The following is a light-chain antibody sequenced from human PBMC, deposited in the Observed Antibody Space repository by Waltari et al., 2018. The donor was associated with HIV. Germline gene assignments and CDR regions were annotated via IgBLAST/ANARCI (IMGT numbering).Light chain of an antibody. CDR2: GAS. CDR3: QQFAGSVWT. Sequence: EIVLTQSPGTLSLSPGERATLYCRASQSVSDSYLVWYQQKPGQAPRLLIYGASNRATGIPDRFSGSGSGTDFTLTISRLDHEDFAVYYCQQFAGSVWTFGQGTRVEIK. J-gene: IGKJ1*01. CDR1: QSVSDSY. V-gene: IGKV3-20*01.